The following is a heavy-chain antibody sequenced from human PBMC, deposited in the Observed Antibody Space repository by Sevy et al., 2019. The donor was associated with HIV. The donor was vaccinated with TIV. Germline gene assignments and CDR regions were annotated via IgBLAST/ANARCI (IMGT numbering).Heavy chain of an antibody. D-gene: IGHD2-2*01. V-gene: IGHV4-61*01. CDR3: ARMVPGARFYHHYYVDV. J-gene: IGHJ6*03. Sequence: SETLSLTCTVSGASVSSDNFYWSWIRQPPGKGLEWIGHVYYSRSINYSPSLKSRVTISVDTSKNQFSLKLSSVTAADTAVYFCARMVPGARFYHHYYVDVWGKGTTVTVSS. CDR2: VYYSRSI. CDR1: GASVSSDNFY.